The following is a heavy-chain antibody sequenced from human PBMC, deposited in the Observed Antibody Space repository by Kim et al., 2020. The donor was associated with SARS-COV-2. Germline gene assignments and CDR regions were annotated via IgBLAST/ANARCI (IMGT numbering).Heavy chain of an antibody. Sequence: YDVDSGKGRFTISRDNAKNSLYLQMNSLRAEDTAVYYCASLRVEGYYFDYWGQGTLVTVSS. CDR3: ASLRVEGYYFDY. J-gene: IGHJ4*02. V-gene: IGHV3-7*03.